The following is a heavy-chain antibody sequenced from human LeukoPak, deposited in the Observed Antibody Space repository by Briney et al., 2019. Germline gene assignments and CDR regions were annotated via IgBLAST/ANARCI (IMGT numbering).Heavy chain of an antibody. CDR2: ISAYNGNT. Sequence: ASVKASCKASGYTFTSYGISWVRQAPGQGLEWMGWISAYNGNTNYAQKLQGRVTMTTDTSTSTAYMELRSLRPDDTAVYYCASTTTVTTGAYGFDYWGQGTLVTVSS. D-gene: IGHD4-17*01. CDR3: ASTTTVTTGAYGFDY. J-gene: IGHJ4*02. CDR1: GYTFTSYG. V-gene: IGHV1-18*01.